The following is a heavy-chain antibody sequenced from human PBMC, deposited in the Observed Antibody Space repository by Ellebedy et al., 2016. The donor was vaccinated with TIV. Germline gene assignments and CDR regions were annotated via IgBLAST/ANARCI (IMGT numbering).Heavy chain of an antibody. Sequence: GESLKISCVTSGFTFSDYWMHWVRQVPGKGLVWVSQINPDGTTTSFAESVKGRFTISRDNSKNTLYLQMNSLRAEDTAVYYCARDREERGYSGYDRYYYYYGMDVWGQGTTVTVSS. CDR3: ARDREERGYSGYDRYYYYYGMDV. D-gene: IGHD5-12*01. CDR2: INPDGTTT. CDR1: GFTFSDYW. J-gene: IGHJ6*02. V-gene: IGHV3-74*01.